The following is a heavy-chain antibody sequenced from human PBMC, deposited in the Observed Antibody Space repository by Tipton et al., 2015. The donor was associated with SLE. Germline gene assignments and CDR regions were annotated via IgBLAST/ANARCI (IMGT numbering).Heavy chain of an antibody. CDR1: GGSISSYY. J-gene: IGHJ4*02. Sequence: TLSLACTVSGGSISSYYWSWIRQPPGKGLEWIGYIYYSGSIYYNPSLKSRVTMSVDTSKNKFSLKLSSVTAVDTAVYYCARKFSGGGYFDYWGQGTLVTVSS. CDR2: IYYSGSI. D-gene: IGHD5-12*01. V-gene: IGHV4-59*04. CDR3: ARKFSGGGYFDY.